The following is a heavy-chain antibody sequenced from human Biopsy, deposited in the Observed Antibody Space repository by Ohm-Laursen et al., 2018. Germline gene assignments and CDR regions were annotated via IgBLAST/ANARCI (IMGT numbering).Heavy chain of an antibody. CDR2: ASYSGYT. D-gene: IGHD3-3*01. CDR1: GGSMTGYE. J-gene: IGHJ3*01. CDR3: ARLGNFWNAEDGLDL. Sequence: SETLSLTCSVSGGSMTGYEWSWIRQPPGQGLEWIGHASYSGYTNYNPSLKSRVTISVDTSKNPFSLNLRSVTAADTAVYSCARLGNFWNAEDGLDLWGLGTMVTVSS. V-gene: IGHV4-59*08.